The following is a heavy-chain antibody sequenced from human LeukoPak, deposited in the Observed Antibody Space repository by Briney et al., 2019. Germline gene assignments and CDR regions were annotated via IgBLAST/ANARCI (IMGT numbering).Heavy chain of an antibody. D-gene: IGHD1-26*01. CDR3: ARQDSGSYGVLDY. Sequence: PSETLSLTCAVSGYSISSGYYWGWIRQPPGKGLEWIGSIYHSGSTYYNPSLKSRVTISVDTSSNQFSLKLSSVTAADTAVYYCARQDSGSYGVLDYWGQGTLVTVSS. CDR1: GYSISSGYY. CDR2: IYHSGST. J-gene: IGHJ4*02. V-gene: IGHV4-38-2*01.